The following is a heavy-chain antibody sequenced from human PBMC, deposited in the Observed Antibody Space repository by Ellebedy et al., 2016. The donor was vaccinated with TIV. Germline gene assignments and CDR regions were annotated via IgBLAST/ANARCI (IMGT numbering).Heavy chain of an antibody. CDR3: ARPTKEESSRWYFDC. V-gene: IGHV3-30*04. CDR1: GFTFSDYP. CDR2: ISYDGTNK. D-gene: IGHD6-13*01. Sequence: GGSLRLSCAASGFTFSDYPMHWVRQAPGKGLEWVAVISYDGTNKYYPDSVKGRFTISRDNSKNTLYLQMNSLRPEDMAVYYCARPTKEESSRWYFDCWGQGTLVTVSS. J-gene: IGHJ4*02.